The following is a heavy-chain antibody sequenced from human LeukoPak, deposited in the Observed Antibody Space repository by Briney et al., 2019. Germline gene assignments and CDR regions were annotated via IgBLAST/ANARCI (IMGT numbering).Heavy chain of an antibody. J-gene: IGHJ5*02. Sequence: SQTLSLTCTVSGGSISSGGYYWSWIRQHPGKGLEWIGYIYYSGSTYYNPSLKSRVTISVDTSKNQFSLRLSSVTAADTAVYYCARVIAAAGTEWFDPWGQGTLVTVSS. V-gene: IGHV4-31*03. CDR3: ARVIAAAGTEWFDP. D-gene: IGHD6-13*01. CDR2: IYYSGST. CDR1: GGSISSGGYY.